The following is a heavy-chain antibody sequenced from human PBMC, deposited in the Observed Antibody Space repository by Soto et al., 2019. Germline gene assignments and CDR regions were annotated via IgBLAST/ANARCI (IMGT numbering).Heavy chain of an antibody. Sequence: GGSLRLSCAASGFTVSSNYMSWVRQAPGKGLEWVSAISGSGGSTYYADSVKGRFTISRDNSKNTLYLQMNSLRAEDTAVYYWAKDFFVQQRGVPVDYGGQGPV. CDR2: ISGSGGST. D-gene: IGHD6-25*01. J-gene: IGHJ4*02. CDR3: AKDFFVQQRGVPVDY. CDR1: GFTVSSNY. V-gene: IGHV3-23*01.